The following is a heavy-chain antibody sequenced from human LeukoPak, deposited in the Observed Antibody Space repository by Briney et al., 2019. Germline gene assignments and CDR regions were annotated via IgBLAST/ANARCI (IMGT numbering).Heavy chain of an antibody. V-gene: IGHV1-8*01. CDR1: GYTFTSYD. J-gene: IGHJ6*02. CDR2: MNPNSGNT. Sequence: ASVKVSCKASGYTFTSYDINWVRQATGQGLEWMGWMNPNSGNTGYAQKFQGRVTMTRNTSISTAYMELSSLRSEDTAVYYCARGPPLSPDNHCYYYYYGMDVWGQGTTVTVSS. CDR3: ARGPPLSPDNHCYYYYYGMDV. D-gene: IGHD1-20*01.